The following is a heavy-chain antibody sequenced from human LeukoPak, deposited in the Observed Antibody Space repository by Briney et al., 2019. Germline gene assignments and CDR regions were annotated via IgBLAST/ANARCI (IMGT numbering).Heavy chain of an antibody. CDR2: IYYSGST. CDR3: ARDGIYGSGSYYNWFDP. Sequence: SETLSLTCAVSGGSISSGGYSWSWIRQPPGKGLEWIGYIYYSGSTNYNPSLKSRVTISVDTSKNQFSLKLSSVTAADTAVYYCARDGIYGSGSYYNWFDPWGQGTLVTVSS. V-gene: IGHV4-61*08. J-gene: IGHJ5*02. CDR1: GGSISSGGYS. D-gene: IGHD3-10*01.